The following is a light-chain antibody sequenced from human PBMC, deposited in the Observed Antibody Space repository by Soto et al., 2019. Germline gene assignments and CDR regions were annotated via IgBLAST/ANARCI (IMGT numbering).Light chain of an antibody. CDR1: SSNIGSNY. J-gene: IGLJ2*01. CDR2: RNN. Sequence: QAVVTQPPSASGTPGQRVTISCSGSSSNIGSNYVYWYQQLPGTAPKLLIYRNNQRPSGVPDRFSGSKSGTSAPLAISGLRSEDEADYYCAAWDDSLSGRVFGGGTQLTVL. CDR3: AAWDDSLSGRV. V-gene: IGLV1-47*01.